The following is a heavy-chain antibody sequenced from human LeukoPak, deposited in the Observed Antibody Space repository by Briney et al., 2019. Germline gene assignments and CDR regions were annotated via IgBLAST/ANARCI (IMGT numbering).Heavy chain of an antibody. D-gene: IGHD1-26*01. CDR2: IVPISGTP. Sequence: SVKVSCKASGGSFRRNTIVWVRQAPGQGLEWMGMIVPISGTPNYAQKLQGRLTISTDESTSTAYMDLSNLRSDDTAIYYCAINTGGRADAFDIWGQGTLVTVSS. J-gene: IGHJ3*02. V-gene: IGHV1-69*05. CDR3: AINTGGRADAFDI. CDR1: GGSFRRNT.